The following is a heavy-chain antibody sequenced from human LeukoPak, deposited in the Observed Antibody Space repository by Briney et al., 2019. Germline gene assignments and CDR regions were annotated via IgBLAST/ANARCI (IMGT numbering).Heavy chain of an antibody. CDR1: GFTFSSYS. J-gene: IGHJ4*02. CDR3: AKDRSIGTYYTFDS. CDR2: ISSSSSYI. D-gene: IGHD1-26*01. Sequence: GGSLRLSCAASGFTFSSYSMNWVRQAPGKGLEWVSSISSSSSYIYYADSDKGRFTISRDNSKNTLYLQMSSLTAKDTAVYYCAKDRSIGTYYTFDSWGQGTLVTVSS. V-gene: IGHV3-21*04.